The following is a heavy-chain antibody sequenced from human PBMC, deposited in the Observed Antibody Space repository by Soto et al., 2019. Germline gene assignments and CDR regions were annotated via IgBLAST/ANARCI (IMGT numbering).Heavy chain of an antibody. CDR1: GFTFTSSA. D-gene: IGHD3-22*01. Sequence: SVKVSCKASGFTFTSSAVQWVRQARGQRLEWIGWIVVGSGNTNYAQKFQERVTITRDMSTSTAYVELSSLRSEDTAVYYCAADIPNLLRGNPFYYYYGMDVWGQGTTVTVSS. J-gene: IGHJ6*02. CDR2: IVVGSGNT. V-gene: IGHV1-58*01. CDR3: AADIPNLLRGNPFYYYYGMDV.